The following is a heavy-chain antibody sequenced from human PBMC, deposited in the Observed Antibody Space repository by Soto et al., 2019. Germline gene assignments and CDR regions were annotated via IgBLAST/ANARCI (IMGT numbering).Heavy chain of an antibody. D-gene: IGHD3-10*01. J-gene: IGHJ4*02. CDR2: IYYSGST. CDR1: GGYISSYY. CDR3: ARDTGTYYYGSGSYFDY. Sequence: SQTHPLSYTVSGGYISSYYWSWIRQPPGKGLEWIGYIYYSGSTNYNPSLKSRVTISVDTSKNQFSLKLSSVTAADTAVYYCARDTGTYYYGSGSYFDYWGQGTLVTVSS. V-gene: IGHV4-59*01.